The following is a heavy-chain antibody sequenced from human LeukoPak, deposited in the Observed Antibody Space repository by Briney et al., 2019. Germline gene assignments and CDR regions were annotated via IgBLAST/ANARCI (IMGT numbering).Heavy chain of an antibody. CDR1: GYTFTSYY. D-gene: IGHD3-22*01. Sequence: ASVKVSCKASGYTFTSYYMHWVRQAPGQGLEWMGIINPSGGSTSYAQKFQGRVTMTRDTSTSTVYMELSSLRSEDTAVYYCARACQICDSSGYYYPVGNNNWFDPWAREPWSPSPQ. J-gene: IGHJ5*02. CDR2: INPSGGST. V-gene: IGHV1-46*01. CDR3: ARACQICDSSGYYYPVGNNNWFDP.